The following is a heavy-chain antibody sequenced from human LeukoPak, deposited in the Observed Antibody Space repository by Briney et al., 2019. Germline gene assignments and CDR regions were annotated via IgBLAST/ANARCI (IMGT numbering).Heavy chain of an antibody. J-gene: IGHJ3*02. CDR1: GGSISGSNW. D-gene: IGHD6-19*01. Sequence: PSGTLSLTCAVSGGSISGSNWWSWVRQPPGKGLEWIGEIYHSGSTNCNPSLKTRVTISVDKSKNQFSLRLNSVTAADTAVYYCARDPGIAVAGTSPLYAFDIWGQGTMVTVSS. CDR2: IYHSGST. V-gene: IGHV4-4*02. CDR3: ARDPGIAVAGTSPLYAFDI.